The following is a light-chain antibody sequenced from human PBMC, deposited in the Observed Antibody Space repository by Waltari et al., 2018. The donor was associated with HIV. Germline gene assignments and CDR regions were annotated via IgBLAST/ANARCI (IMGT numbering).Light chain of an antibody. J-gene: IGLJ2*01. CDR1: SSDVGAYDY. Sequence: QSALTQPASVSGSPGQSITISCIGSSSDVGAYDYVSWYQHHPGEAPKLLIYDVTHRPSGISARFSGSKSGNTASLTISGLQADDEADYYCGSYTTTSTLGVFGGGTKLTVL. CDR2: DVT. V-gene: IGLV2-14*03. CDR3: GSYTTTSTLGV.